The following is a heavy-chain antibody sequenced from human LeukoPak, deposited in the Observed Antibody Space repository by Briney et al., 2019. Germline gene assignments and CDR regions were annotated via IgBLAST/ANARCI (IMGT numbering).Heavy chain of an antibody. V-gene: IGHV5-51*01. D-gene: IGHD4-11*01. J-gene: IGHJ3*02. CDR2: IYPGDSDT. CDR1: GSSFTSYW. Sequence: GESLQISCQGSGSSFTSYWIGWVRPMPGKGLEWMGIIYPGDSDTRYSPSFQGQVTISADKSISTAYLQWSSLKASDTAMYYCARHRGDYRDAFDIWGQGTMVTVSS. CDR3: ARHRGDYRDAFDI.